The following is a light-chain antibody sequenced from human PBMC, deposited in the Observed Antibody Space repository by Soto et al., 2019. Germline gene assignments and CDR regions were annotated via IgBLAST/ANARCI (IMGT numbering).Light chain of an antibody. CDR2: DAS. J-gene: IGKJ4*01. Sequence: EIVLTQSPATLSLSPGERATLSCRASQTVSSYLAWYQQKPGKAPRLLIYDASNRATGIPARFSGSGSGTDFTLTISSLEPEDFVVYYCQQHHIWPPTFGGGTKVEIK. CDR3: QQHHIWPPT. CDR1: QTVSSY. V-gene: IGKV3-11*01.